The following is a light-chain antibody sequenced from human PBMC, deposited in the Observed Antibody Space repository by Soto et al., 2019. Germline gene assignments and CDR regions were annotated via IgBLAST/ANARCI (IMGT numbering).Light chain of an antibody. J-gene: IGLJ2*01. V-gene: IGLV2-14*03. CDR3: GSYTTTHTQV. Sequence: QSALTQPASVSASPGQSVTLSCSGTSTDIGGYNFVSWYQQHPGKAPKLIIYDVSDRPPGVSDRFSASKSGNTASLNISGLQAGDEDDYCCGSYTTTHTQVFGGGTQLTVL. CDR1: STDIGGYNF. CDR2: DVS.